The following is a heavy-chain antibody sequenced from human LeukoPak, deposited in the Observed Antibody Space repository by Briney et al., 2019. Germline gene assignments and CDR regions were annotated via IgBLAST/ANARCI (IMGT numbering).Heavy chain of an antibody. CDR2: INHSGST. D-gene: IGHD3-16*02. CDR1: GGSFSGYY. J-gene: IGHJ4*02. CDR3: ARGPIVRCFDY. V-gene: IGHV4-34*01. Sequence: SETLSLTCAVYGGSFSGYYWSWIRQPPGKGLEWIGEINHSGSTNYNPSLKSRVTISVYTSKNQFSLKLSSVTAADTAVYYCARGPIVRCFDYWGQGTLVTVSS.